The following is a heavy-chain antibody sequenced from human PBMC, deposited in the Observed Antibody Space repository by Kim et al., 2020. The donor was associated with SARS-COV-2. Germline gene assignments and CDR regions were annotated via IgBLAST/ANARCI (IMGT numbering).Heavy chain of an antibody. J-gene: IGHJ5*02. D-gene: IGHD3-10*01. CDR2: INHGGST. CDR3: ARGRLATFGELLPRFDP. CDR1: GGSFSGYY. Sequence: SETLSLTCAVYGGSFSGYYWSWIRQPPGKGLEWIGEINHGGSTNYNPSLKSRVTISVDTSKNQFSLKLSSVTAADTAVYYCARGRLATFGELLPRFDPWGQGTLVTVSS. V-gene: IGHV4-34*01.